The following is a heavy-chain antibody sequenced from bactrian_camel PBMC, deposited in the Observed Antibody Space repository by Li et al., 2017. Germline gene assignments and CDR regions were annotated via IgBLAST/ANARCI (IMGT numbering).Heavy chain of an antibody. Sequence: DVQLVESGGGSVQAGGSLRLSCSYSTFTYSSRYMGWFRQAPGKEREGVATIYTGGGATDYADSMKGRFSISQDNAKNTVYLHMNSLTPEDSAMYQCAASPLGVGFCDGTRTGGTQAGYKYWGQGTQVTVS. J-gene: IGHJ4*01. CDR3: AASPLGVGFCDGTRTGGTQAGYKY. CDR2: IYTGGGAT. CDR1: TFTYSSRY. V-gene: IGHV3S40*01. D-gene: IGHD1*01.